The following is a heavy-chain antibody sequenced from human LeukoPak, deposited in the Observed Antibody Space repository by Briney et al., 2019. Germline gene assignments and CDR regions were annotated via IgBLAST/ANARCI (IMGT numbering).Heavy chain of an antibody. V-gene: IGHV1-69*13. Sequence: SVKVSCKASGGTFSSYAISWVRQAPGQGLEWMGGIIPIFGTANYAQKFQGRVTITADESTSTAYMELSSLRSEDTAVYYCARERGTIARPPSRYYYYYYMDVWGKGTTVTISS. CDR1: GGTFSSYA. J-gene: IGHJ6*03. D-gene: IGHD3-3*01. CDR3: ARERGTIARPPSRYYYYYYMDV. CDR2: IIPIFGTA.